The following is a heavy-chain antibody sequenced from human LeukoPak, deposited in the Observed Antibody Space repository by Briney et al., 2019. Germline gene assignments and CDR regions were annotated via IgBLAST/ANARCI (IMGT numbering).Heavy chain of an antibody. J-gene: IGHJ4*02. CDR2: ITSTGSSI. V-gene: IGHV3-21*01. CDR3: ARGGATIATGFDY. Sequence: KSGGSLRLSCEASGFTFSSYSMAWVRQAPGKGLEWVSSITSTGSSIYYADSVRGRFTVSRDNAKNSLSLQMNSLRAEDTAVYYCARGGATIATGFDYWGQGTLVSV. D-gene: IGHD5-24*01. CDR1: GFTFSSYS.